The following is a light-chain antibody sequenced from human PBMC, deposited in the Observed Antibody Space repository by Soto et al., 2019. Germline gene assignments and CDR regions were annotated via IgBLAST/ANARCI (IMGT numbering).Light chain of an antibody. CDR2: GAS. CDR1: QGIRND. Sequence: AIQMTQSPSSLSASVGDRVTITCRASQGIRNDLGWYQQKPGKPPKLLIYGASRLQSGVPSRFSGSGSDTEFTLTISSLQPEDFATYYCLQDYFHPYTFGQGTKLEIK. CDR3: LQDYFHPYT. V-gene: IGKV1-6*01. J-gene: IGKJ2*01.